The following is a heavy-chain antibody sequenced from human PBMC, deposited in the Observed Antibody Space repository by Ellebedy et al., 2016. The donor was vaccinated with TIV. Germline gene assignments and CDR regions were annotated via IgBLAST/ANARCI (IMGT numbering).Heavy chain of an antibody. D-gene: IGHD5-18*01. CDR1: GGSISSSTYS. J-gene: IGHJ4*02. Sequence: MPSETLSLTCTVSGGSISSSTYSWGWIRQPPGKGLEWIGTIYYNGNTFYNPSLKSRVTISVDTSKSQFSLKLSSVTAADTALYYCASLIRGPGYSYMTWGQGILVTVSS. V-gene: IGHV4-39*01. CDR2: IYYNGNT. CDR3: ASLIRGPGYSYMT.